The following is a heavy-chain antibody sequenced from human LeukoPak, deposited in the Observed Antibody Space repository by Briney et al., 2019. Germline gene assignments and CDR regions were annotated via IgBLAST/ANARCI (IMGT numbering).Heavy chain of an antibody. CDR2: ISAYNGNT. V-gene: IGHV1-18*01. CDR1: GYTFTSYG. CDR3: ARDPSLGPLGIDSRFDP. J-gene: IGHJ5*02. Sequence: ASVKVSCKASGYTFTSYGISWVRQAPGQGLEWMGWISAYNGNTNYAQKLQGRVTMTTDTSTSTAYMELRSLRSDDTAVYYCARDPSLGPLGIDSRFDPWGQGTLVTVSS. D-gene: IGHD3-16*01.